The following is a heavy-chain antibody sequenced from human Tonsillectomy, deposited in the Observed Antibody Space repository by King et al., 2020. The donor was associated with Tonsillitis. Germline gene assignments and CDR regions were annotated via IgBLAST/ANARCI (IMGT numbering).Heavy chain of an antibody. CDR2: IIPIFGTA. CDR3: ARGPVVVAKSYYYYMDV. D-gene: IGHD2-15*01. Sequence: QLVQSGAEVKKPGSSVRVSCKASGGTFSSDAFSWVRQAPGQGLEWMGGIIPIFGTAKYAQKFQGRVTITADESTSTVDMDLSSLRSEDTAVYYCARGPVVVAKSYYYYMDVWGKGTTVTVAS. V-gene: IGHV1-69*01. J-gene: IGHJ6*03. CDR1: GGTFSSDA.